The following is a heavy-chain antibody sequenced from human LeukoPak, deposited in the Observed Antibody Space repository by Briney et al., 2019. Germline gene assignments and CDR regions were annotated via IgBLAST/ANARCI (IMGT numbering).Heavy chain of an antibody. CDR1: GFTFRSYA. V-gene: IGHV3-30-3*01. D-gene: IGHD1-1*01. CDR3: ARPVHWNDVFDAFDI. Sequence: GGSLRLSCAASGFTFRSYAMHWVRQAPGKGLEWVAVISYDGSNKYYADSVKGRFTISRDNSKNTLYLQMNSLRAEDTAVYYCARPVHWNDVFDAFDIWGQGTMVTVSS. J-gene: IGHJ3*02. CDR2: ISYDGSNK.